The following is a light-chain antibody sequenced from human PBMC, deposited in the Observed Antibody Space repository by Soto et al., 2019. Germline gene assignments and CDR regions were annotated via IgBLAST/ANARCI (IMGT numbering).Light chain of an antibody. V-gene: IGKV3-20*01. CDR1: QSVSSSY. Sequence: EIVLTQSPGTLSLSPGERATLSCRASQSVSSSYLAWYQQKPGQAPRLLIYGASSRDTGIRDRFSGNGSGTVFTLTISRLGPEDYAVYYCQQYGSSPYTFGQGTKMEIK. J-gene: IGKJ2*01. CDR2: GAS. CDR3: QQYGSSPYT.